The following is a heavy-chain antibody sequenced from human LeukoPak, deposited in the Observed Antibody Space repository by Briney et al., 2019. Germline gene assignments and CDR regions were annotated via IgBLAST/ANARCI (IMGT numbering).Heavy chain of an antibody. Sequence: GSSVKVSCKASGGTFSSYAISWVRQAPGQGLEWMGGIIPIFGTANYTQKFQGRVTITADKSTSTAYMELSSLRSEDTAVYYCARGHYDILTGHYYYGMDVWGKGTTVTVSS. J-gene: IGHJ6*04. D-gene: IGHD3-9*01. CDR2: IIPIFGTA. CDR1: GGTFSSYA. V-gene: IGHV1-69*06. CDR3: ARGHYDILTGHYYYGMDV.